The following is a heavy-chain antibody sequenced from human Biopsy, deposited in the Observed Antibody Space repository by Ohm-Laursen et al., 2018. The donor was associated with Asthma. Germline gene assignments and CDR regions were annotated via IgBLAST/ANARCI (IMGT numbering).Heavy chain of an antibody. D-gene: IGHD3-10*01. CDR1: GFVFRSHA. CDR3: ARDMGAGPNQPPSGSGSSHLYGMDV. J-gene: IGHJ6*02. Sequence: SLRLSCSASGFVFRSHAMHWVRQAPGKGLEWVAVVSYDGGVAHYADSMKGRFTISRDNAKNSLYLQMNSLGPEDTAVYYCARDMGAGPNQPPSGSGSSHLYGMDVWGQGTTVTVSS. V-gene: IGHV3-30*03. CDR2: VSYDGGVA.